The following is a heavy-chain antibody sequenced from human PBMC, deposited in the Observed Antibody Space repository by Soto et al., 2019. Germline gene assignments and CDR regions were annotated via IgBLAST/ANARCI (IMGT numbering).Heavy chain of an antibody. J-gene: IGHJ5*02. V-gene: IGHV3-48*03. CDR1: GFTFSSYE. D-gene: IGHD5-12*01. CDR2: ISSSGSTI. Sequence: EVQLVESGGGLVQPGGSLRLSRAASGFTFSSYEMNWVRQAQGKGLEWVSYISSSGSTIYYADSVKGRFTISRDNAKNSLYLQMNSLRAEDTAVYYCARGRATNDPWGQGTLVPVSS. CDR3: ARGRATNDP.